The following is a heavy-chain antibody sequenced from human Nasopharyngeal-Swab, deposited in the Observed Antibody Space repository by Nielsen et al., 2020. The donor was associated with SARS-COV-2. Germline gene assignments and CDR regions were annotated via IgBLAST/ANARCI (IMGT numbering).Heavy chain of an antibody. V-gene: IGHV5-10-1*01. CDR2: IDPSDSYT. CDR3: ARQKIRKHIVVVTAIWDAFDI. Sequence: GESLKISCKGSGYSFTSYWISWVRQMPGKGLEWMGRIDPSDSYTNYSPSFQGHVTISADKSISTAYLQWSSLKASDTAMYYCARQKIRKHIVVVTAIWDAFDIWGQGTMVTVSS. J-gene: IGHJ3*02. D-gene: IGHD2-21*02. CDR1: GYSFTSYW.